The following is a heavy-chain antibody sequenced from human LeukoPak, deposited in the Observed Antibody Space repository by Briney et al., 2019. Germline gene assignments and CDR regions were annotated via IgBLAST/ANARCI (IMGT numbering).Heavy chain of an antibody. J-gene: IGHJ3*02. CDR3: AREMGYDSSGFAVFGAFDI. V-gene: IGHV4-34*01. D-gene: IGHD3-22*01. CDR1: GGSFSGYY. Sequence: SETLSLTCAVYGGSFSGYYWSWIRQPPGKGLEWIGEINHSGSTKYNPSLKSRVTISVDTSKTQFSLKLSSVTAADAAVYYCAREMGYDSSGFAVFGAFDIWGQGTMVTVSS. CDR2: INHSGST.